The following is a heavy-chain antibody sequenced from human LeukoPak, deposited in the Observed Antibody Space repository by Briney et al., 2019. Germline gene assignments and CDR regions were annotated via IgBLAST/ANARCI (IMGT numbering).Heavy chain of an antibody. D-gene: IGHD3-3*01. Sequence: SETLSLTCAVYGGSFSGYYWSWIRQQPGKGLEWIGYIYYSGSTHYNPSLKSRVTISLDTSKNQFSLNLRSVTAADTAVYYCARHGDYDFWSGHLNWFDPWGQGTLVTVSS. J-gene: IGHJ5*02. V-gene: IGHV4-31*11. CDR3: ARHGDYDFWSGHLNWFDP. CDR2: IYYSGST. CDR1: GGSFSGYY.